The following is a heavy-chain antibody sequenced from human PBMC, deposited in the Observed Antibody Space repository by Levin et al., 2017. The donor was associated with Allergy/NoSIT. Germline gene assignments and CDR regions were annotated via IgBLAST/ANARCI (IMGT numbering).Heavy chain of an antibody. J-gene: IGHJ3*01. Sequence: GGSLRLSCAASGFTFSNYAMSWVRQAPGKGLECVSLITNSGGSTYYGGSVKGRFTISRDNSKNTLFMQMNSLKAEDTAVYYCAKVRSGSAYDALDVWGQGTMVTVSS. V-gene: IGHV3-23*05. CDR1: GFTFSNYA. CDR2: ITNSGGST. D-gene: IGHD1-26*01. CDR3: AKVRSGSAYDALDV.